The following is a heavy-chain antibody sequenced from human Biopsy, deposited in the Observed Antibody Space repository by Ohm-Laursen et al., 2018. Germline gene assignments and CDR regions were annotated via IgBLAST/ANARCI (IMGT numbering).Heavy chain of an antibody. CDR1: GYTFTDYY. J-gene: IGHJ3*02. D-gene: IGHD3-10*01. CDR3: ARDRMVTIITLVRADTFDI. CDR2: VNPNSGAT. V-gene: IGHV1-2*02. Sequence: ASVNASCKASGYTFTDYYIHWVRQAPGQGLEWMGWVNPNSGATNYAQKFQGRVTMTSDTSISTAYIELRRLISDDTAVYFCARDRMVTIITLVRADTFDIWGQGTLVSVSS.